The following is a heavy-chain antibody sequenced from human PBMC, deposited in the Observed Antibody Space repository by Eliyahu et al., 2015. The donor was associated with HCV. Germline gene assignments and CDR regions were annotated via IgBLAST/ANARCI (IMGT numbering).Heavy chain of an antibody. Sequence: QLQESGPGLVKPSQTLSLTCTVSGGSISRDTYYWSWIRQPAGKGLEWIGRVYTTGITNYNSSLESRVTISVDTSKNQFSLKLSSVTAADTAIYYCAAQYSATYTGDFWGQGTLVTVSS. CDR1: GGSISRDTYY. CDR2: VYTTGIT. J-gene: IGHJ4*02. D-gene: IGHD1-26*01. V-gene: IGHV4-61*02. CDR3: AAQYSATYTGDF.